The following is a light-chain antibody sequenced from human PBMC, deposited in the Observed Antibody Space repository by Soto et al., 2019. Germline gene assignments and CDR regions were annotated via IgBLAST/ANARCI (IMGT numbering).Light chain of an antibody. CDR1: QSVTSNY. Sequence: PGERATLSCGASQSVTSNYLAWYQQKPGQAPRLLIFGASIRVTGIPDRFSVSGSGTDFTLTISRLEPEDFSVYYCHQYGTAPLTFGPGTKVDI. V-gene: IGKV3-20*01. CDR3: HQYGTAPLT. J-gene: IGKJ3*01. CDR2: GAS.